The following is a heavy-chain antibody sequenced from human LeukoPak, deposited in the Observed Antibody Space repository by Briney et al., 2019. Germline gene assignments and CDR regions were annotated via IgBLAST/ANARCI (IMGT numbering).Heavy chain of an antibody. Sequence: GGSLQISCKGSGSNFTTYWIAGGRQLAGKGVEWMGIIYPGDSDTRNSPSWQGQVTISADKSISTAFLQWSSLKASDTAMYYCARQQVAYYYYYGMDVWGKGTTVTVSS. J-gene: IGHJ6*04. CDR1: GSNFTTYW. V-gene: IGHV5-51*01. CDR3: ARQQVAYYYYYGMDV. CDR2: IYPGDSDT. D-gene: IGHD2-15*01.